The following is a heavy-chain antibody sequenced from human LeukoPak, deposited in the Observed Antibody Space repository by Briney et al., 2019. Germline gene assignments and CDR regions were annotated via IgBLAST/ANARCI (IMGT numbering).Heavy chain of an antibody. CDR3: ARHSFPLWGGRDSNWFDP. J-gene: IGHJ5*02. Sequence: NPSETLSLTCTVSGGSISSSSYYWGWIRQPPGKGLEWIGSIYYSGSTYYNPSLKSRVTISVDTSKNQFSLKLSSVTAADTAVYYCARHSFPLWGGRDSNWFDPWGQGTLVTVSS. CDR2: IYYSGST. D-gene: IGHD3-3*01. V-gene: IGHV4-39*01. CDR1: GGSISSSSYY.